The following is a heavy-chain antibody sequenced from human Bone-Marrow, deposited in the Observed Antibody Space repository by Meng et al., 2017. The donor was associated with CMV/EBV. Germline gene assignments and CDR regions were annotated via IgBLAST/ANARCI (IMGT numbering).Heavy chain of an antibody. CDR1: VFTFSYYS. CDR3: ARDSEYDFWSGYYQFYYYYGMDV. CDR2: ITSSSSQT. J-gene: IGHJ6*02. Sequence: GGSLRLSCAASVFTFSYYSMNWVRQAPGKGLEWVSSITSSSSQTFYADSVRGRFTISRDNAKNSLYLQMNSLRAEDTAVYYCARDSEYDFWSGYYQFYYYYGMDVWGQGNTVTVSS. V-gene: IGHV3-21*01. D-gene: IGHD3-3*01.